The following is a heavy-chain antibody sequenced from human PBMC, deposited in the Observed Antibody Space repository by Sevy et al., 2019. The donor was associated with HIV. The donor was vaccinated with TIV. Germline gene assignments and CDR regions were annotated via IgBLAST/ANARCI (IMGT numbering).Heavy chain of an antibody. D-gene: IGHD3-9*01. J-gene: IGHJ6*02. CDR2: ISSSSSTI. CDR3: ARVHYDILTGYDYGMDV. Sequence: GGSLRLSCAASGFTFSSYSMNWVRQAPGKGLEWVSYISSSSSTIYYADSVKGRFTISRDNAKNSLYLQMNSLRDEDTAVYYCARVHYDILTGYDYGMDVWGQGTTVTDSS. V-gene: IGHV3-48*02. CDR1: GFTFSSYS.